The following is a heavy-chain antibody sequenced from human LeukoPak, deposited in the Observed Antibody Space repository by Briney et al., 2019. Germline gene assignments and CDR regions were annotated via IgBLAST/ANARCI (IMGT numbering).Heavy chain of an antibody. V-gene: IGHV5-10-1*01. J-gene: IGHJ4*02. D-gene: IGHD2-21*02. CDR3: ARDPYCGGDCYRDY. CDR2: IDPSDSYT. Sequence: GESLKISCEGSGYSFPTYWIAWVRQMPGKGLEWMGRIDPSDSYTNYSPSFQGHVTISADKSISTAYLQWSSLKASDTAMYYCARDPYCGGDCYRDYWGQGTLVTVSS. CDR1: GYSFPTYW.